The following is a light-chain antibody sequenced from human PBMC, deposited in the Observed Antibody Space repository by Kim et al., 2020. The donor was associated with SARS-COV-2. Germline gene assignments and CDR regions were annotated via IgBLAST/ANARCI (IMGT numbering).Light chain of an antibody. Sequence: QADTLSCTGTRSDVGDYNYVSWYQQHPGKAPKRMIYDVSNRPSGVSDRFSGSKSGNTAFLTISGLQAEDEADYYCSSYPSSSTVVFGGGTQLTVL. CDR3: SSYPSSSTVV. CDR1: RSDVGDYNY. J-gene: IGLJ2*01. V-gene: IGLV2-14*03. CDR2: DVS.